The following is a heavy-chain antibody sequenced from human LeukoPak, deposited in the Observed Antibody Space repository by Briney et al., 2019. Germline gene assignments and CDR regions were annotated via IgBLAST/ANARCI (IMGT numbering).Heavy chain of an antibody. D-gene: IGHD1-26*01. CDR2: ISYDGSNK. CDR3: AKDQGGSYYGPFDY. V-gene: IGHV3-30*18. CDR1: GFTFSSYG. Sequence: GRSLRLSCAASGFTFSSYGMNWVRQAPGKGLEWVAVISYDGSNKYYVDSVKGRFTISRDNSKNTLYLQMNSLRAEDTAVYYCAKDQGGSYYGPFDYWGHGTLVTVSS. J-gene: IGHJ4*01.